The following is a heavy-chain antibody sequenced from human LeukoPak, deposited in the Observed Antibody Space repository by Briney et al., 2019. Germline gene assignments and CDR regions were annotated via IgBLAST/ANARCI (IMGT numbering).Heavy chain of an antibody. D-gene: IGHD6-6*01. CDR2: IRSDGGDT. CDR1: GFTFSNYW. V-gene: IGHV3-74*01. CDR3: ARLAARQILGYYGMDV. J-gene: IGHJ6*02. Sequence: GGSLRLSCEASGFTFSNYWMHWVRQVPGKGLVWVSRIRSDGGDTTYADFVQGRFTISRDNVKNMLYLQMNSPRAEDTAVYYCARLAARQILGYYGMDVWGQGTTVTVSS.